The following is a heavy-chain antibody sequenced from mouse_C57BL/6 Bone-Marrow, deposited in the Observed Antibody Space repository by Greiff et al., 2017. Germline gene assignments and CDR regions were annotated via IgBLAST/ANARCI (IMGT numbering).Heavy chain of an antibody. D-gene: IGHD1-1*01. Sequence: VQLQQPGAELVKPGASVKLSCKASGYTFTSYWMHWVKQRPGRGLEWIGRIAPNSGGTKYNEKFKSKATLTVDKPSSTAYMQLSSLTSEDAAVDYCARGGVTTVNYFDYWGQGTTLTVSS. CDR3: ARGGVTTVNYFDY. CDR1: GYTFTSYW. V-gene: IGHV1-72*01. J-gene: IGHJ2*01. CDR2: IAPNSGGT.